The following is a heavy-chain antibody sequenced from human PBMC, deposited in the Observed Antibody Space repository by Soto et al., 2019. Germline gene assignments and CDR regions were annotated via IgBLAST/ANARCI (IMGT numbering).Heavy chain of an antibody. CDR1: GFSFSSYT. CDR2: ISSSSSSI. Sequence: GGSLRLSCAASGFSFSSYTMNWVRQAPGKGLEWVSYISSSSSSIYYADSVRGRFTISRDNAKNSLYLQMNSLRTEDTAVYYCARGHRIYYDSSGYYWGDYWGQGTLVTVSS. CDR3: ARGHRIYYDSSGYYWGDY. D-gene: IGHD3-22*01. V-gene: IGHV3-48*01. J-gene: IGHJ4*02.